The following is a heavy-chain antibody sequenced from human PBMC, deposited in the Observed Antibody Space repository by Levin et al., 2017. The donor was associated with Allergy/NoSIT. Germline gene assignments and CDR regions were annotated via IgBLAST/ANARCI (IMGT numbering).Heavy chain of an antibody. J-gene: IGHJ3*02. D-gene: IGHD3-3*01. CDR1: GDSVSSNSAA. CDR2: TYYRSKWYN. Sequence: SQTLSLTCAISGDSVSSNSAAWNWIRQSPSRGLEWLGRTYYRSKWYNDYAVSVKSRITINPDTSKNQFSLQLNSVTPEDTAVYYCARVVRRGRITIFGVVQYAFDIWGQGTMVTVSS. V-gene: IGHV6-1*01. CDR3: ARVVRRGRITIFGVVQYAFDI.